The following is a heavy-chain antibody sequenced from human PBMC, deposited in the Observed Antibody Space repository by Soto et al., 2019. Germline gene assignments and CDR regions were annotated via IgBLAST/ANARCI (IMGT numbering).Heavy chain of an antibody. D-gene: IGHD2-15*01. Sequence: QVQLVESGGGVVQPGRSLRLSCAASGFTFSSYGMHWVRQAPGKGLEWVAVISYDGSNKYYADSVKGRFTISRDNSKNTLYLQMNRLRAEDTAVYYCAKDPIPHDCSGGSCYGVNWFDPWGQGTLVTVSS. V-gene: IGHV3-30*18. CDR2: ISYDGSNK. J-gene: IGHJ5*02. CDR3: AKDPIPHDCSGGSCYGVNWFDP. CDR1: GFTFSSYG.